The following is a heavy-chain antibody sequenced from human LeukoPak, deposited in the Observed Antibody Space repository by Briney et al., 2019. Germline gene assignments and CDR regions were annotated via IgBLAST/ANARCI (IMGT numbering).Heavy chain of an antibody. J-gene: IGHJ5*02. CDR3: ARGLGSESYYGS. Sequence: ASVKVSCKASGGTFSSYAISWVRQAPGQGLEWMGIINPSGGSPTYAQKFQGRVTMTRDTSTSTVYMELSSLRSEDTAVYYCARGLGSESYYGSWGQGTLVTVSS. CDR1: GGTFSSYA. D-gene: IGHD3-10*01. CDR2: INPSGGSP. V-gene: IGHV1-46*01.